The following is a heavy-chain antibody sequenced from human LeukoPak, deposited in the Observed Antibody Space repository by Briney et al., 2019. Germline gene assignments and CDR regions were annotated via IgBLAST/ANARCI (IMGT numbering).Heavy chain of an antibody. V-gene: IGHV3-49*04. J-gene: IGHJ5*02. CDR2: IRSKAYGGTT. CDR1: GFTFGDYV. D-gene: IGHD3-10*01. CDR3: SRGYYYGSGTPVWFDP. Sequence: PGGSLRLSCTASGFTFGDYVMSWVRQGPGKGQEWVGFIRSKAYGGTTEYAASVKGRFTISRDDSKSIAYLQMTILKTEDTAVYYCSRGYYYGSGTPVWFDPWGQGTLVTVSS.